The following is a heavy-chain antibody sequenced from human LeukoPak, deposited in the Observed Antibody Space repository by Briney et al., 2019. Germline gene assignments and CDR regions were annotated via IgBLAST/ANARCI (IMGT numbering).Heavy chain of an antibody. V-gene: IGHV3-73*01. CDR3: WRRDGSSPLSMDV. CDR1: GFTFSGSA. D-gene: IGHD6-6*01. CDR2: IRSKANSYAT. J-gene: IGHJ6*04. Sequence: QPGGSLKLSCAASGFTFSGSAMHWVRQASGKGLEWVGRIRSKANSYATAYAASVKGRFTISRDDSKNTAYLQMNSLKTEDTAVYYCWRRDGSSPLSMDVWGKGTTVTVSS.